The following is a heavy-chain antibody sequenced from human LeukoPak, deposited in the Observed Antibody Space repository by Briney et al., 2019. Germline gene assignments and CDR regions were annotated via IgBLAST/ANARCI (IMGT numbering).Heavy chain of an antibody. D-gene: IGHD5-18*01. CDR2: IWYDGSNK. Sequence: GRSLRLSCAASGFTFSSYGMHWVRQAPGKGLEWVAVIWYDGSNKYYADSVKGRFTISRDNSKNTLYLQMNSLRAEDTAVYYCARDFSARYTIDYWGQGTLVTVSS. CDR1: GFTFSSYG. V-gene: IGHV3-33*01. CDR3: ARDFSARYTIDY. J-gene: IGHJ4*02.